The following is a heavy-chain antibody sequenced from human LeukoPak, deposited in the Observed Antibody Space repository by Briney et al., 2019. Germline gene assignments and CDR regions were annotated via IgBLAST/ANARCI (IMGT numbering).Heavy chain of an antibody. CDR2: IIPIFGTA. CDR1: GGTFSSYA. V-gene: IGHV1-69*01. Sequence: SVKVSCKASGGTFSSYAISWVRQAPGQGLEWMGGIIPIFGTANYAQKLQGRVTITADESTSTAYMELSSLRSEDTAVYYCARDRSVSSSPFDIWGQGTMVTVSS. J-gene: IGHJ3*02. CDR3: ARDRSVSSSPFDI. D-gene: IGHD6-6*01.